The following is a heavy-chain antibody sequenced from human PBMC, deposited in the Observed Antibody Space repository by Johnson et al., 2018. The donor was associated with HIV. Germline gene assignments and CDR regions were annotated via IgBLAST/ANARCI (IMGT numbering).Heavy chain of an antibody. D-gene: IGHD2-21*02. V-gene: IGHV3-9*01. CDR2: ISWNSGSI. J-gene: IGHJ3*02. Sequence: VQLVESGGGLVQPGRSLRLSCAASGFTFDDYAMHWVRQAPGKGLEWVSGISWNSGSIGYADSVKGRFTISRDNAKNSLYLQMNSLRAEDTALYYCAKDIRADCTDAFDIWGQGTMVTVSS. CDR1: GFTFDDYA. CDR3: AKDIRADCTDAFDI.